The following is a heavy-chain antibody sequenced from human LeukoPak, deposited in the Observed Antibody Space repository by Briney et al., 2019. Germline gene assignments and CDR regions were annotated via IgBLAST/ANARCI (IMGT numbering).Heavy chain of an antibody. CDR3: ARGSRNYYDSSGYFPNWFDP. V-gene: IGHV1-2*02. Sequence: ASVKVSCKASGYTFTGYYMHGVRQAPGQGLEWMGWISPKSGGTNYAQKFQGRVTMTRDTYITPVYMELTRLRSDDTAVYYCARGSRNYYDSSGYFPNWFDPWGQGTLVTVSS. J-gene: IGHJ5*02. CDR2: ISPKSGGT. CDR1: GYTFTGYY. D-gene: IGHD3-22*01.